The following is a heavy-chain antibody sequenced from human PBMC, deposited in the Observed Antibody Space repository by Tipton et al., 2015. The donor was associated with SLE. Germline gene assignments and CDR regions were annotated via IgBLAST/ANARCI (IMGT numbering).Heavy chain of an antibody. CDR3: ARDLQWLRFDY. CDR2: SYYSGST. Sequence: LRLSCTVSGGSISSGNYYWGWIRQPPGKGLEWIGSSYYSGSTYYNPSLKSRVTISVDTSKNQFSLKLTSVTAADTAVYYCARDLQWLRFDYWGQGTLVTVSS. D-gene: IGHD6-19*01. CDR1: GGSISSGNYY. V-gene: IGHV4-39*07. J-gene: IGHJ4*02.